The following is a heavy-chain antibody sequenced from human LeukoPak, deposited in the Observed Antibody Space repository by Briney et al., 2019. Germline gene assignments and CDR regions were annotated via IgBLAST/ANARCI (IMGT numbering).Heavy chain of an antibody. CDR3: AKVGRDYGDFFYFDY. V-gene: IGHV3-23*01. CDR2: INHSGGST. CDR1: GFTFSTYA. Sequence: GGSLRLSCAASGFTFSTYAMSWVRQAPEKGLEWVSAINHSGGSTYYADSVKGRFTIFRDNSKNTLYLQINSLRAEDTAVYYCAKVGRDYGDFFYFDYWGQGTLVTVSS. D-gene: IGHD4-17*01. J-gene: IGHJ4*02.